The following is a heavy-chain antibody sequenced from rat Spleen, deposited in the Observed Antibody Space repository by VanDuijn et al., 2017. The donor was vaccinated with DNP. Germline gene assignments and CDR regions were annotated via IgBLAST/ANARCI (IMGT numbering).Heavy chain of an antibody. J-gene: IGHJ3*01. CDR1: GFTFSDYY. Sequence: EVQLVESGGGLVQPGGSLKLSCTASGFTFSDYYMAWVRQAPTMGLEWVAYIPFDGANTYYKDSVKGRFTISRDNAKNTLYLQMNSLRSEDTATYYCAIYYYSGDNWFAYWGQGTLVTVSS. CDR3: AIYYYSGDNWFAY. V-gene: IGHV5-20*01. D-gene: IGHD1-1*01. CDR2: IPFDGANT.